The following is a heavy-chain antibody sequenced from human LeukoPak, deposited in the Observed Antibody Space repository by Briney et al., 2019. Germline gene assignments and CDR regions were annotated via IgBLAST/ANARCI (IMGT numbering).Heavy chain of an antibody. D-gene: IGHD4-17*01. J-gene: IGHJ4*02. Sequence: ASVKVSCKASGYTFTRHYMHWVRQAPGQGLEWMGIINPSGGSTNYAQKFQGRVTMTRDTSTNTVYMELSSLRSEDTAVYYCARSMTTVTKVDYWGQGTLVTVSS. CDR3: ARSMTTVTKVDY. CDR2: INPSGGST. CDR1: GYTFTRHY. V-gene: IGHV1-46*01.